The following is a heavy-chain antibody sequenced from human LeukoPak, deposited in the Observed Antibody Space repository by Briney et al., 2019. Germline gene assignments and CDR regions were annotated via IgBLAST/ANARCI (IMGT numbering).Heavy chain of an antibody. CDR1: GGTFSSYA. J-gene: IGHJ4*02. D-gene: IGHD3-10*01. CDR3: ARDRSYYGSGNYDY. CDR2: IIPIFGTA. Sequence: SVKVSCKASGGTFSSYAISWVRQAPGQGLEWMGGIIPIFGTANYAQKFQGRVTITADESTSTAYMELSSLRSEDTAVYYCARDRSYYGSGNYDYWGQGTLVTVSS. V-gene: IGHV1-69*13.